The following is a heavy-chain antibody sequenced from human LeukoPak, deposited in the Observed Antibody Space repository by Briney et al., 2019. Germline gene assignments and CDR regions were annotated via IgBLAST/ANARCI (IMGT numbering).Heavy chain of an antibody. CDR2: ISSSSSYI. D-gene: IGHD2-2*01. Sequence: GGSLRLSCAPSGFTFSSYSMNWVRQAPGKGLEWVSSISSSSSYIYYADSVKGRFTISRDNAKNSLYLQMNSLRAEDTAVYYCARHADIVVVPAAKGGIDYWGQGTLVTVSS. CDR3: ARHADIVVVPAAKGGIDY. CDR1: GFTFSSYS. V-gene: IGHV3-21*01. J-gene: IGHJ4*02.